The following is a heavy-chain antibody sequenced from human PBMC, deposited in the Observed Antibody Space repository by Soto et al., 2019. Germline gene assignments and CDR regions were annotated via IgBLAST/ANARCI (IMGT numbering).Heavy chain of an antibody. CDR1: GFSLNSYA. CDR2: ISYDGSNK. CDR3: ESDCSSHTCYRQGGMDV. V-gene: IGHV3-30-3*01. D-gene: IGHD2-2*02. Sequence: QVQLVESGGGVVQPGRSLILSCAASGFSLNSYAMHWVRQAPGKGLEWVAVISYDGSNKFYGDSVKGRFTISRDNSKNTVYLQMDSLRTEDTAVYYCESDCSSHTCYRQGGMDVWGQGTTVTVSS. J-gene: IGHJ6*02.